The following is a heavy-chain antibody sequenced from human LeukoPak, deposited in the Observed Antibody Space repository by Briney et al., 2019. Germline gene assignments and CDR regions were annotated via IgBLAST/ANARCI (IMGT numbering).Heavy chain of an antibody. CDR2: IYFSGGS. Sequence: SETLSLTCTVSGGSISNYYWSWIRQPPGKGLEWIGYIYFSGGSNQNPSLRSRVTMSVDTSKNQFSLKLRSVTAADTAVYYCARHVRSGYNLLDYWGQGTLVTVSS. D-gene: IGHD5-24*01. V-gene: IGHV4-59*08. CDR3: ARHVRSGYNLLDY. CDR1: GGSISNYY. J-gene: IGHJ4*02.